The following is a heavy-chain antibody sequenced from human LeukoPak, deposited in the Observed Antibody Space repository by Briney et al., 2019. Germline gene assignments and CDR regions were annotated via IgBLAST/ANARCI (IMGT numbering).Heavy chain of an antibody. V-gene: IGHV3-23*01. J-gene: IGHJ4*02. CDR1: GFTFSTNA. Sequence: PGGSLRLSCVASGFTFSTNAMNWVRQAPGKGLEWVSGISVSGGTTFYADSVKGRFTVSRDNSKNTLYLQLNTLRAEDTAVYYCAKDPVATSPDIVLVPVAMGEDWGLGTLVTVSS. D-gene: IGHD2-2*01. CDR2: ISVSGGTT. CDR3: AKDPVATSPDIVLVPVAMGED.